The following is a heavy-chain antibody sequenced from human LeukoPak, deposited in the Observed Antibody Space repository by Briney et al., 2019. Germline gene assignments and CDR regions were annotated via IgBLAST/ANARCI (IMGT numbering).Heavy chain of an antibody. CDR1: GYTFTSYY. J-gene: IGHJ6*03. CDR2: INPSGGST. CDR3: ARGSAAGYYYYYYMDV. D-gene: IGHD6-25*01. V-gene: IGHV1-46*01. Sequence: ASVKVSCKASGYTFTSYYMHWVRQAPGQGLEWMGIINPSGGSTSYAQKFQGRVTMTRDMSTSTVYMELSSLRSEDTAVYYCARGSAAGYYYYYYMDVWGKGTTVTVSS.